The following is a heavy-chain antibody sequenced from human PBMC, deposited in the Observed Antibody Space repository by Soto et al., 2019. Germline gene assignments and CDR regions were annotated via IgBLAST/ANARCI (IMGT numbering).Heavy chain of an antibody. Sequence: PGESLKISCNVSGYRFTRYWIGCVRQMPGKGLEWMGIIYPGDSDTRYSPSFQGQVTISADKSISTAYLQWSSLKASDTAMYYCARRIGVRGLSIAARRVNWFDPWGQGTLVTVSS. V-gene: IGHV5-51*01. CDR1: GYRFTRYW. CDR2: IYPGDSDT. CDR3: ARRIGVRGLSIAARRVNWFDP. D-gene: IGHD6-6*01. J-gene: IGHJ5*02.